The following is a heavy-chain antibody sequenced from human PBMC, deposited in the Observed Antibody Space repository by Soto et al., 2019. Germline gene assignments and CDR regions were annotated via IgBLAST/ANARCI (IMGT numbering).Heavy chain of an antibody. Sequence: ASVKVSCKASEYTFKSYAMHWVRQAPGQRLEWMGWINAGNGNTKYSQKFQGRVTITRDTSASTAYMELSSLRSEDTAVYYCARSVVVRGVFTIDYWGQGTVVTVSS. CDR1: EYTFKSYA. CDR2: INAGNGNT. CDR3: ARSVVVRGVFTIDY. D-gene: IGHD3-10*01. J-gene: IGHJ4*02. V-gene: IGHV1-3*01.